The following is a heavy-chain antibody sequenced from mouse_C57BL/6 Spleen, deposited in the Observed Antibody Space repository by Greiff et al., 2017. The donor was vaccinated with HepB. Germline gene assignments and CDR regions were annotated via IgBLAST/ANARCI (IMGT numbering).Heavy chain of an antibody. D-gene: IGHD1-1*01. V-gene: IGHV14-2*01. CDR1: GFNIKDYY. CDR2: IDPEDGET. CDR3: ATTVVAEAMDY. J-gene: IGHJ4*01. Sequence: EVKVEESGAELVKPGASVKLSCTASGFNIKDYYMHWVKQRTEQGLEWIGRIDPEDGETKYAPKFQGKATITADTSSNTAYLQLSSLTSEDTAVYYCATTVVAEAMDYWGQGTSVTVSS.